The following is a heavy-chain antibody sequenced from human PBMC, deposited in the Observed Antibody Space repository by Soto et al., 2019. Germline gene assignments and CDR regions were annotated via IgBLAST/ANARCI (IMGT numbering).Heavy chain of an antibody. J-gene: IGHJ5*02. CDR1: GYNFTDYF. V-gene: IGHV1-2*02. CDR2: INPKSGGA. CDR3: ARVTLQAGNWFDP. Sequence: QVQLVQSGAEVRKPGASVKVSCKASGYNFTDYFIHWVRQVPGQGFEWMGWINPKSGGANYAQKLQGRVTLTSDTYNSPSYMGLGELRSDETAVYYCARVTLQAGNWFDPWGQGALVAVSS. D-gene: IGHD2-21*02.